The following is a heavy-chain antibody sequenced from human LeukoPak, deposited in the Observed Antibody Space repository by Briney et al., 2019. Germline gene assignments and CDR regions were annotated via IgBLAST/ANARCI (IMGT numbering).Heavy chain of an antibody. J-gene: IGHJ4*02. D-gene: IGHD3/OR15-3a*01. Sequence: GGSLRLSCAVSGITLSNYGMSWVRQAPGEGLEWVAGISDSGGSTKYADSVKGRFTISRDNPKNTLFLQMNSLRADDTAVYFCAKRAVVIRVFLVGFHKEAYYFESWGQGALVTVSS. CDR3: AKRAVVIRVFLVGFHKEAYYFES. CDR1: GITLSNYG. V-gene: IGHV3-23*01. CDR2: ISDSGGST.